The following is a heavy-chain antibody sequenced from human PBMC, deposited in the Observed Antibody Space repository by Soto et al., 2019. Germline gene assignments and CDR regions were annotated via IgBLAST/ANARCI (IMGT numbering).Heavy chain of an antibody. D-gene: IGHD6-13*01. CDR2: IYGKGGGI. CDR3: AKDRHPDGIWPFDH. CDR1: GFSFSTYT. V-gene: IGHV3-23*04. Sequence: EVQLVESGGGLVQPGGSLRLSCVASGFSFSTYTMSWVRQAPGKRLEWVSGIYGKGGGISYADSVRGRFTISRDNSKNTLYMQMNSLRSDDTAIYYCAKDRHPDGIWPFDHWGRGNLIIVSS. J-gene: IGHJ4*02.